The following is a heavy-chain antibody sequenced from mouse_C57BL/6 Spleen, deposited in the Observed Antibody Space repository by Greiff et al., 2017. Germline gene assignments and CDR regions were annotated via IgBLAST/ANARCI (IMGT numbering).Heavy chain of an antibody. Sequence: EVQRVESGGGLVKPGGSLKLSCAASGFTFSSYAMSWVRQTPEKRLEWVATISDGGSYTYYPDNVKGRFTISRDNAKNNLYLQMSHLKSEDTAMYYCARDGYDYDPWFAYWGQGTLVTVSA. J-gene: IGHJ3*01. D-gene: IGHD2-4*01. CDR1: GFTFSSYA. CDR2: ISDGGSYT. V-gene: IGHV5-4*01. CDR3: ARDGYDYDPWFAY.